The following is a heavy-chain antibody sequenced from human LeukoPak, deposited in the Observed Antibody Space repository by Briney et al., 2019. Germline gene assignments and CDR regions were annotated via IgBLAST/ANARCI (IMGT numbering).Heavy chain of an antibody. CDR2: ISSSSSYI. CDR3: ASPMMGFRSSRARAFDI. J-gene: IGHJ3*02. V-gene: IGHV3-21*01. D-gene: IGHD3-22*01. Sequence: PGGSLRLSCAASGFTFSSYSMNWVRQAPGKGLEWVSSISSSSSYIYYADSVKGRFTISRDNAKNSLYLQMNSLRAEDTAVYYCASPMMGFRSSRARAFDIWGQGTMVTVSS. CDR1: GFTFSSYS.